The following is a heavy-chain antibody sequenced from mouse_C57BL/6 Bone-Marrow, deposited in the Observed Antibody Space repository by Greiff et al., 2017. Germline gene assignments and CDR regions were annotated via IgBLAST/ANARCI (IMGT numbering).Heavy chain of an antibody. CDR3: ARPLYYGSLFDV. V-gene: IGHV1-64*01. Sequence: QVQLQQPGAELVKPGASVKLSCKASGYTFTSYWMHWVKQRPGQGLEWIGMIHPNSGSTNYNEKFKSKATLTVDTSSSTAYMQLSSLTSEDSAVYYCARPLYYGSLFDVWGTGTTVTVSS. D-gene: IGHD1-1*01. J-gene: IGHJ1*03. CDR2: IHPNSGST. CDR1: GYTFTSYW.